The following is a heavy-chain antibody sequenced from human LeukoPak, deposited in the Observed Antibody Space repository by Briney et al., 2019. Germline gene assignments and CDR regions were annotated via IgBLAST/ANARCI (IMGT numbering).Heavy chain of an antibody. Sequence: GGSLRLSCAASGFTVSSNYMSWVRQAPGKGLEWVSVIYSGGSTSYADSVKGRFTISRDNAKNTLYLQMNSLRAEDTAVYYCARAPTVTTSHWGQGTLVTVSS. CDR1: GFTVSSNY. D-gene: IGHD4-17*01. CDR3: ARAPTVTTSH. J-gene: IGHJ4*02. CDR2: IYSGGST. V-gene: IGHV3-66*01.